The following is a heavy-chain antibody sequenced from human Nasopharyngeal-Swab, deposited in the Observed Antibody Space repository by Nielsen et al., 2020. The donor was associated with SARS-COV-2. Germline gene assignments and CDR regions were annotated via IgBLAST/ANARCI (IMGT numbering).Heavy chain of an antibody. CDR1: GGSISSSSYY. CDR2: IYYSGSS. J-gene: IGHJ4*02. V-gene: IGHV4-39*01. D-gene: IGHD1-26*01. Sequence: SETLSLTCTLSGGSISSSSYYWGWIRQPPGRGLEWIGSIYYSGSSYYNPSLKSRATISVDTSKNQFSLKLSSVTAAETALYYCAIHNLYSGSYQNFDYWGQGTLVTVSS. CDR3: AIHNLYSGSYQNFDY.